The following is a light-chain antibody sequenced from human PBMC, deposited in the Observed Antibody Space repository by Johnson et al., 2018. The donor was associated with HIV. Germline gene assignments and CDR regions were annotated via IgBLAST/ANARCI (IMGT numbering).Light chain of an antibody. J-gene: IGLJ1*01. Sequence: QSVLTQPPSVSAAPGQKVSISCSGNSSSIGSNYVSWYQQLPGAAPKLLIFENNKRPSGIPDRFSGSKSGASATLVIPGLPTGDEADYYCGTWDSSLTVYVFGTGTKVTVL. CDR2: ENN. CDR1: SSSIGSNY. CDR3: GTWDSSLTVYV. V-gene: IGLV1-51*02.